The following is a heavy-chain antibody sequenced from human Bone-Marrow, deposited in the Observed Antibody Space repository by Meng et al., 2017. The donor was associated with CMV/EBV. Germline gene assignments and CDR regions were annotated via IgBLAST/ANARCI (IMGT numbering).Heavy chain of an antibody. D-gene: IGHD6-6*01. V-gene: IGHV4-39*07. CDR3: ARDRLIAARPLDY. Sequence: SETLSLTRTVAGGSISSSSYYWGWIRQPPGKGLEWIGSIYYSGSTYYNPSLKSRVTISVDTSKNQFSLKLSSVTAADTAVYYCARDRLIAARPLDYWGQGTLVTVSS. CDR1: GGSISSSSYY. J-gene: IGHJ4*02. CDR2: IYYSGST.